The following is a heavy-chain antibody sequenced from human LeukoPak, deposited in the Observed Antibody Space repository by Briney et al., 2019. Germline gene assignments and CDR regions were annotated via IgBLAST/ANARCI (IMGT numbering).Heavy chain of an antibody. CDR3: ARTVAGDY. D-gene: IGHD6-19*01. CDR2: ISSSSRTI. J-gene: IGHJ4*02. Sequence: GGSLRLSCAASGFTFSSYTMRWVRQAPGKGLEWVSYISSSSRTIYYADSVKGRFTISRDNAKNSLYLQMNSLRAEDTAVYYCARTVAGDYWGQGTLVTVSS. V-gene: IGHV3-48*04. CDR1: GFTFSSYT.